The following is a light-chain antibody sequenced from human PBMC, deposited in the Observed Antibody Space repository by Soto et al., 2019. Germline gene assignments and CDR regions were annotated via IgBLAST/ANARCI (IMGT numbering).Light chain of an antibody. J-gene: IGLJ1*01. V-gene: IGLV2-14*01. Sequence: QSALTQPASVSGSPGLSITVSCTGTSSDIGGSTYVSWYQQHPGKAPRLIIYDVNNRPSGVAARFSASKSGNTASLTISGLQAEDEADYYCTSYTRSGLYVFGTGTKLPS. CDR2: DVN. CDR1: SSDIGGSTY. CDR3: TSYTRSGLYV.